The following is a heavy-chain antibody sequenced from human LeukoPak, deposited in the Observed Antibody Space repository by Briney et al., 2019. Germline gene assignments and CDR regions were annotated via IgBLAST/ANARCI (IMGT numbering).Heavy chain of an antibody. CDR3: ARAEQLVPYYFDY. Sequence: SQTLSLTCAVSGGSISSGGYSWSWLRQPPGKGLEWIGYIYHSGSTYYNPSLKSRVTISVDRSKNQFSLKLSSVTAADTAVYYCARAEQLVPYYFDYWGQGTLVTVSS. CDR1: GGSISSGGYS. CDR2: IYHSGST. V-gene: IGHV4-30-2*01. J-gene: IGHJ4*02. D-gene: IGHD6-13*01.